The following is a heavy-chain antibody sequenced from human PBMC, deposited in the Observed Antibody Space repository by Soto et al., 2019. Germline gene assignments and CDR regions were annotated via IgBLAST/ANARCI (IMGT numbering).Heavy chain of an antibody. CDR2: IYYSGST. CDR3: ARRYGSTLDY. Sequence: SETLSLTCTVSGGSISSYYWSWIRQPPGKGLEWIGYIYYSGSTNYNPSLKSRVTISVDTSKNQFSLKLSSVTAADTAVYYCARRYGSTLDYWGQGTLVTVS. CDR1: GGSISSYY. D-gene: IGHD2-2*01. V-gene: IGHV4-59*08. J-gene: IGHJ4*02.